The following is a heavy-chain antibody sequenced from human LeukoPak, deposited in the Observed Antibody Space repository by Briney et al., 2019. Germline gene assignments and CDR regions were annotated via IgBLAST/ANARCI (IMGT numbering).Heavy chain of an antibody. J-gene: IGHJ4*02. CDR1: GFTFSSHA. D-gene: IGHD3-22*01. CDR3: TTDTYYYDSSGSPIDY. V-gene: IGHV3-15*01. Sequence: GGSLRLSCAASGFTFSSHAMSWVRQAPGKGLEWVGRIKSKTDGGTTDYAAPVKGRFTISRDDSKNTLYLQMNSLKTEDTAVYYCTTDTYYYDSSGSPIDYWGQGTLVTVSS. CDR2: IKSKTDGGTT.